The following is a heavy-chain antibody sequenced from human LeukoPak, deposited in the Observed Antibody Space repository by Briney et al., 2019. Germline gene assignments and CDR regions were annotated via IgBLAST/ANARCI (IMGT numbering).Heavy chain of an antibody. D-gene: IGHD1-1*01. Sequence: GGSQRLSCAASGFTFRSYAMTWVRQAPGKGLEWVSLIMHDGGSIFYADSVKGRFTISRDNSKNTLYLQMSSLSAADTALYYCARVGLTTGMLPDYWGQGTLVTVSS. CDR3: ARVGLTTGMLPDY. CDR2: IMHDGGSI. J-gene: IGHJ4*02. CDR1: GFTFRSYA. V-gene: IGHV3-23*01.